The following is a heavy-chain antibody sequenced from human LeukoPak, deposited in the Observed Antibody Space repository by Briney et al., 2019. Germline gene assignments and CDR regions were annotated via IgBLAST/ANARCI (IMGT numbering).Heavy chain of an antibody. CDR1: EFTFTNFW. D-gene: IGHD2-2*01. CDR2: TNRDGSEK. CDR3: ARDSASCRGCAFDI. Sequence: GGSLRLSCAASEFTFTNFWMSWVRQAPGKGLEWVANTNRDGSEKYYVDSVKGRVTISRDNVMNFLYLQLNGLRVDDTAVYFCARDSASCRGCAFDIWGQGTVVTVSS. J-gene: IGHJ3*02. V-gene: IGHV3-7*01.